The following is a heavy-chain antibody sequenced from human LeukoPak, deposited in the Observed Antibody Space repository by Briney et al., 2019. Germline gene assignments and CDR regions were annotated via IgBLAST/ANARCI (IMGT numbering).Heavy chain of an antibody. CDR3: ARDRDGYDEGDAFDI. D-gene: IGHD5-12*01. CDR2: IYTSGST. CDR1: GGSISSYY. J-gene: IGHJ3*02. Sequence: SETLSLTCTVSGGSISSYYWSWIRQPAGKGLEWIGRIYTSGSTNYNPSLKRRVTMSVATSKNQFSLKLSSVTAADTAVYYCARDRDGYDEGDAFDIWGQGTMVTVSS. V-gene: IGHV4-4*07.